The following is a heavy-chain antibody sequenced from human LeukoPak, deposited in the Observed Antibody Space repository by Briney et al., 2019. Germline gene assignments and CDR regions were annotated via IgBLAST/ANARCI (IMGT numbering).Heavy chain of an antibody. Sequence: GGSLRLSCAASGFTVSNNSMSWVRQAPGKGLEWVSIIYSGGSAYSADSVKGRFTISRDNSKNTLYLQMNSLRAEDTAVYYCARTKEYCSGGSCSDYFDYWGQGTLVTVSS. J-gene: IGHJ4*02. CDR3: ARTKEYCSGGSCSDYFDY. CDR1: GFTVSNNS. CDR2: IYSGGSA. V-gene: IGHV3-66*01. D-gene: IGHD2-15*01.